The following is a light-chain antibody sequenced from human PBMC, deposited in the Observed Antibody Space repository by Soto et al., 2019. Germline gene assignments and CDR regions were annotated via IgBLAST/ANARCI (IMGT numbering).Light chain of an antibody. J-gene: IGKJ5*01. V-gene: IGKV3-15*01. CDR3: QQYNNWPS. CDR1: QTVSRT. CDR2: DIA. Sequence: ERVMTQSPATLSVSPGERATLSCRASQTVSRTLAWYQKRPGQPPRLLIYDIAKSAAGVPARFSGSGAETEFTLTIRSLQSEDFAVYFWQQYNNWPSFAQGTRVEIK.